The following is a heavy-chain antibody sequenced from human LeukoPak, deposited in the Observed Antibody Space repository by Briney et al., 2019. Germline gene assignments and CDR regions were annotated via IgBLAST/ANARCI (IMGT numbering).Heavy chain of an antibody. CDR2: ISTTSKYI. CDR1: GFTFSSYS. V-gene: IGHV3-21*01. Sequence: GGSLRLSCAASGFTFSSYSMTWVRQAPGKGLDWVSSISTTSKYIYYSNSVKGRFTISRDNAKNTLYLQMNSLRAEDTAVYYCARVSGQYDSSAVGYWGQGTLVTVSS. D-gene: IGHD3-22*01. J-gene: IGHJ4*02. CDR3: ARVSGQYDSSAVGY.